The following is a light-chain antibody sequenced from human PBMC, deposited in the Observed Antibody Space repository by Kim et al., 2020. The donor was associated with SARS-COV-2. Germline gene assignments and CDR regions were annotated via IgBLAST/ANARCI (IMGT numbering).Light chain of an antibody. CDR2: DVS. CDR3: SSYTSSSTWV. CDR1: SSDVGGYNY. J-gene: IGLJ3*02. Sequence: QSASVSGSPGQSITISCTGTSSDVGGYNYVSWYQQHPGKAPKLMIYDVSNRPSGVSNRFSGSKSSNTASLTISGLQAEDEADYYCSSYTSSSTWV. V-gene: IGLV2-14*03.